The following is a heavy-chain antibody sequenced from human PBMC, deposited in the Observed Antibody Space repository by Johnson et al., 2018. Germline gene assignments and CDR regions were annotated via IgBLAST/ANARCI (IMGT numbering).Heavy chain of an antibody. D-gene: IGHD2-21*02. CDR2: IRSKAYGGTT. Sequence: VQLVESGGGLVQXGRSLRLSCTASGFTFGDYAMSWFRQAPGKGLEWVGFIRSKAYGGTTEYAASVKGRFTISRDDSKSIAYLQMNSLKTEDTAVYYCTKTCGGDCYYFQHWGQGTLVTVSS. V-gene: IGHV3-49*03. CDR3: TKTCGGDCYYFQH. J-gene: IGHJ1*01. CDR1: GFTFGDYA.